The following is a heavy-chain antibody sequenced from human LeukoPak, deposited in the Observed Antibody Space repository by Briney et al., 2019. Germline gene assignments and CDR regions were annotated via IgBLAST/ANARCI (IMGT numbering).Heavy chain of an antibody. CDR3: ATSRPQYYDYVWGSYRPQGNWFDP. J-gene: IGHJ5*02. V-gene: IGHV4-34*01. CDR1: GGSFSGYY. CDR2: INHSGST. D-gene: IGHD3-16*02. Sequence: SETLSLTCAVYGGSFSGYYWSWIRQPPGKGLEWIGEINHSGSTNYNPSLKSRVTISVDTSKNQFSLKLSSVTAADTAVYYCATSRPQYYDYVWGSYRPQGNWFDPWGQGTLVTVSS.